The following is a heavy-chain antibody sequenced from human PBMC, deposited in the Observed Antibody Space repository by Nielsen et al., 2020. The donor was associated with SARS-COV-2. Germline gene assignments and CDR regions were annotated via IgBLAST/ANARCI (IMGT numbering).Heavy chain of an antibody. CDR2: ISSSSSYI. J-gene: IGHJ4*02. V-gene: IGHV3-21*01. D-gene: IGHD2-2*02. CDR3: YSATRKIDY. Sequence: GESLKISCAASGFTFSSYSMNWVRQAPGKGLEWVSSISSSSSYIYYADSVKGRFTISRDNAKNSLYLQMNSLRAGDTSSTSSYSATRKIDYWGQGTLVTVSS. CDR1: GFTFSSYS.